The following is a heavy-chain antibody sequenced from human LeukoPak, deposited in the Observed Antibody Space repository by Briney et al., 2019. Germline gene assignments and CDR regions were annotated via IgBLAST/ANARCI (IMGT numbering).Heavy chain of an antibody. Sequence: GGSLRLSCAASGFTFRNYGMSWVRQAPGKGLEWVSGTIGSGDSKFYADPVKGRFTISRDNSRNTLYLHMNSLRVDDAAVYYCASLYNDYGDYWGQGALVTVSS. CDR2: TIGSGDSK. CDR1: GFTFRNYG. CDR3: ASLYNDYGDY. J-gene: IGHJ4*02. V-gene: IGHV3-23*01. D-gene: IGHD5-24*01.